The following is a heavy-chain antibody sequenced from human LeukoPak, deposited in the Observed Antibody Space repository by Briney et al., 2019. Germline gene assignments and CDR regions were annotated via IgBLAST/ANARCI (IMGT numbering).Heavy chain of an antibody. CDR2: INAGNGKT. J-gene: IGHJ6*04. CDR1: GYTFTSYA. V-gene: IGHV1-3*01. Sequence: ASVKVSCKASGYTFTSYAMHGVRQAPGQRREGMGWINAGNGKTKYSQKFQGRVTITRDTAASTAYMELSSLRSEDTAVYYCARVYGSGSYDYYYGMDVWGKGTTVTVSS. CDR3: ARVYGSGSYDYYYGMDV. D-gene: IGHD3-10*01.